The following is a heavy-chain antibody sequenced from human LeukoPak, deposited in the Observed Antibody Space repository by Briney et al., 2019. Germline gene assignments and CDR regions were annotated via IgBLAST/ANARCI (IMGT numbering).Heavy chain of an antibody. CDR2: ISYDGSNK. J-gene: IGHJ4*02. CDR1: GFTFSSYA. V-gene: IGHV3-30-3*01. D-gene: IGHD6-6*01. CDR3: ARGAGSQLWHFDY. Sequence: GGSLRLSCAASGFTFSSYAMHWVRQAPGKGLEWVAVISYDGSNKYYADSVKGRFTISRDNSKNTLYLQMDSLRAEDTAVYYCARGAGSQLWHFDYWGQGTLVTVSS.